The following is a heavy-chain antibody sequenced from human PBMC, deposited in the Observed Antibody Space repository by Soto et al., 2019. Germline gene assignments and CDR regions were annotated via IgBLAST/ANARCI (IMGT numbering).Heavy chain of an antibody. D-gene: IGHD3-10*01. Sequence: GGSLRLSCVGSGFRISNYFMSWVRQAPGKGLEWVANIKEDGSEKYYVESVKGRFTISRDNAKNSLYLQVNSLRDEDTAVYYCARPRFRGMDVWGQGTTVTVSS. CDR3: ARPRFRGMDV. V-gene: IGHV3-7*03. CDR1: GFRISNYF. CDR2: IKEDGSEK. J-gene: IGHJ6*02.